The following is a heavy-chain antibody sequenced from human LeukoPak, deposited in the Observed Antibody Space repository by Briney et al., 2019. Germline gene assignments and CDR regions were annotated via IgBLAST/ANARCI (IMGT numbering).Heavy chain of an antibody. D-gene: IGHD3-22*01. Sequence: ASVTVSFLSSGYTFGYYDFNWVRKATGQGLEGMGWMNPGSGKTGYAQRFQGRVAITRDTSISTAYMELSGLRSEDTAVYYCARLSETAAYYYTSGYYYLRYWGQGTLVTVDS. CDR3: ARLSETAAYYYTSGYYYLRY. CDR2: MNPGSGKT. CDR1: GYTFGYYD. J-gene: IGHJ4*02. V-gene: IGHV1-8*02.